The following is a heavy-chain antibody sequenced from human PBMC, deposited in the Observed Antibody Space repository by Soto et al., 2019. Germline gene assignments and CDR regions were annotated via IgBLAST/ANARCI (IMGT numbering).Heavy chain of an antibody. CDR1: GYTFTRYD. CDR2: INAYSGNT. CDR3: ASGHSGSYGY. Sequence: ASVKVSCKASGYTFTRYDINWVRQATGQGLEWMGWINAYSGNTNYAQKLQGRVTMTTDTSTSTAYMELRSLRSDDTAVYYCASGHSGSYGYWGQGTLVTV. D-gene: IGHD1-26*01. V-gene: IGHV1-18*01. J-gene: IGHJ4*02.